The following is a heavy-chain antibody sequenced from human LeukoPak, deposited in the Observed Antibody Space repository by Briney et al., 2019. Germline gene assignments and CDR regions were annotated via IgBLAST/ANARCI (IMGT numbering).Heavy chain of an antibody. V-gene: IGHV5-51*01. CDR2: FYRGDSDT. J-gene: IGHJ6*02. CDR1: GYSFTSYW. CDR3: ARYCSGGICYSGRDYYGMDV. D-gene: IGHD2-15*01. Sequence: GESLKISCKGSGYSFTSYWIGWVRQMPGKGLEWMGIFYRGDSDTRYSPSSQGQVTISADKSISTAYLQWSSLKASDTAMDYCARYCSGGICYSGRDYYGMDVWGQGTTVTVSS.